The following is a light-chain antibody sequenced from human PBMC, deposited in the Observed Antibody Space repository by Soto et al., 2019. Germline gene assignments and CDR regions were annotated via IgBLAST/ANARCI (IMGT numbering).Light chain of an antibody. CDR1: QSVSSSY. Sequence: EIVLTQSPGTLSLSPGERATLSCRASQSVSSSYLAWYQQKPGQAPRLLIYGASSRATGIPDRFSGSGSGTDFPLTSSGVEPEDFAVYYCQQYGTSRTSGQGTKVEIK. CDR3: QQYGTSRT. V-gene: IGKV3-20*01. J-gene: IGKJ1*01. CDR2: GAS.